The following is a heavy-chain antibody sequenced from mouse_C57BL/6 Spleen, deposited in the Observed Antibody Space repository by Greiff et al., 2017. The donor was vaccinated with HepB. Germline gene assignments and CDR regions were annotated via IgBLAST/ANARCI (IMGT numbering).Heavy chain of an antibody. V-gene: IGHV1-62-2*01. CDR3: ARHEVLTGTIAY. CDR1: GYTFTEYT. J-gene: IGHJ3*01. D-gene: IGHD4-1*01. Sequence: VKLVESGAELVKPGASVKLSCKASGYTFTEYTIHWVKQRSGQGLEWIGWFYPGSGSIKYNEKFKDKATLTADKSSSTVYMELIRLTSEDSAVYFCARHEVLTGTIAYWGQGTLVTVSA. CDR2: FYPGSGSI.